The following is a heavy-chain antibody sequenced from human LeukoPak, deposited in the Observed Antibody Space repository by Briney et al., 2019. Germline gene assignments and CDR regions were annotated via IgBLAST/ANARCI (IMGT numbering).Heavy chain of an antibody. CDR1: GGSISSGGYY. CDR2: IYYSRST. CDR3: ARKRAFDI. V-gene: IGHV4-31*03. Sequence: PSETLSLTCTVSGGSISSGGYYWSWIRQHPGKGLEWIGYIYYSRSTYYNPSLKSRVTVSVDTSKNQFSLKLSSVTAADTAVYYCARKRAFDIWGQGTMVTVSS. J-gene: IGHJ3*02.